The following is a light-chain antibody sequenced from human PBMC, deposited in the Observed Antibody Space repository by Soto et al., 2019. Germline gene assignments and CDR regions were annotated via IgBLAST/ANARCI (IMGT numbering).Light chain of an antibody. CDR3: SSYTTTNTPDV. CDR1: SSDVGAYNF. CDR2: EVT. Sequence: QSVLTQPASVSGSPGQSITISCTGTSSDVGAYNFVSWYQVHPGRAPKLIISEVTVRPSGVSHRFSGSKSGNSASLTIYGLQAEDEADYYCSSYTTTNTPDVFGSGTKLTVL. V-gene: IGLV2-14*01. J-gene: IGLJ1*01.